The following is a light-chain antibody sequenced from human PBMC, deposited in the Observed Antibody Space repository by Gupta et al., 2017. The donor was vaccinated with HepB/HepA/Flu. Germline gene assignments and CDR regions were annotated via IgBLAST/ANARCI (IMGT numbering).Light chain of an antibody. CDR2: YDS. J-gene: IGLJ1*01. V-gene: IGLV3-21*04. CDR1: NIGSKS. Sequence: SSVLTQPPPVSVAQGKTARITCGGNNIGSKSVHWYQQKPGQAPVLVIYYDSDRPSGIPERFSGSNSGNTATLTISRVEAGDEADYYCQVWDSSSDHPYVFGTGTKVTVL. CDR3: QVWDSSSDHPYV.